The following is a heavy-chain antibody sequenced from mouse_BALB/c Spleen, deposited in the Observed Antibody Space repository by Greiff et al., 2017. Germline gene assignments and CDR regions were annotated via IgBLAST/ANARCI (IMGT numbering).Heavy chain of an antibody. Sequence: LKQPGSELVRPAASVKLSCKASGYTFTSYWMHWVKQRPGQGLEWIGNIYPGSGSTNYDEKFKSKATLTVDTSSSTAYMQLSSLTSEDSAVYYCTREGIYFDYWGQGTTLTVSS. CDR1: GYTFTSYW. J-gene: IGHJ2*01. V-gene: IGHV1S22*01. CDR2: IYPGSGST. CDR3: TREGIYFDY.